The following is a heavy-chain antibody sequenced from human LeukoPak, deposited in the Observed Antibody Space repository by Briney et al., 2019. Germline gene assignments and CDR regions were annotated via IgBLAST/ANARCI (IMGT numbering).Heavy chain of an antibody. CDR2: ITWNSDNT. Sequence: GGSLRLSCAASGFTFDDYAMHWVRQAPGKGLEWVSGITWNSDNTGYADSVKGRFTISRDNAKNSLYLQMNRLRTEDMALYYCAKAQAVVNLELHDTFDVWGQGTVVTVSS. V-gene: IGHV3-9*03. D-gene: IGHD1-7*01. J-gene: IGHJ3*01. CDR1: GFTFDDYA. CDR3: AKAQAVVNLELHDTFDV.